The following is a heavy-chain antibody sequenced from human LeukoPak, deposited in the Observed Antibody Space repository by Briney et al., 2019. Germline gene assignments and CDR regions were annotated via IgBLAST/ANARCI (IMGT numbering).Heavy chain of an antibody. Sequence: GESLKISCKGSGYSFTSYWIGWVRQMPGKGLEWMGIIYPGDSDTRYSPSFQGQVTISADKSISTAYLQWSSLKASDTAMYYCARQTYDSSVARETGAFDIWGQGTMVTVSS. D-gene: IGHD3-22*01. CDR1: GYSFTSYW. CDR3: ARQTYDSSVARETGAFDI. V-gene: IGHV5-51*01. CDR2: IYPGDSDT. J-gene: IGHJ3*02.